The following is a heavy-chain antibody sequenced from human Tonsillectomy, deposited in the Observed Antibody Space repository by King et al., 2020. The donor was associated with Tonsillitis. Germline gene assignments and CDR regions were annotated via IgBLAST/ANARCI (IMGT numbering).Heavy chain of an antibody. J-gene: IGHJ4*02. Sequence: VQLVESGGGLVQPGGSLRLSCAASGFPFSSYAMSWVRQAPGEGLEWGSAISGCGGYTHCADSVKGRFPIARDNSENTLYLQMNSLRAEDTAVYYCAKGITYSDYWGQGTLVTVSS. D-gene: IGHD1-14*01. CDR2: ISGCGGYT. CDR1: GFPFSSYA. V-gene: IGHV3-23*04. CDR3: AKGITYSDY.